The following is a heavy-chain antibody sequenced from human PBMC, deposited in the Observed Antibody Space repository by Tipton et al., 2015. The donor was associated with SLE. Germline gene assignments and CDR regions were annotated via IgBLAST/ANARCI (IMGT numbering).Heavy chain of an antibody. V-gene: IGHV4-61*09. Sequence: TLSLTCTVSGGSITSGNYWTWIRQPAGRGLEWMGHIYMSGSTNYNPSLKSRVTISLDTSKNQFSLKLTSVTAADTAVYYCARNWGNDSGGYYHWYIDLWGRGTLATVSS. CDR2: IYMSGST. D-gene: IGHD3-22*01. CDR3: ARNWGNDSGGYYHWYIDL. J-gene: IGHJ2*01. CDR1: GGSITSGNY.